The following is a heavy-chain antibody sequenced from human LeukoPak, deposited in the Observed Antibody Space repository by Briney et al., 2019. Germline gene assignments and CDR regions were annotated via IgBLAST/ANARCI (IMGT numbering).Heavy chain of an antibody. CDR1: GGSFSGYY. Sequence: SETLSLTCAVYGGSFSGYYWSWIRQPPGKGLEWIGEINHSGSTNYNPSLKSRVTVSVDTSKNQFSLRLTSVTAADTAVYYCARQIDPWAPFDPWGQGTLVTVSS. V-gene: IGHV4-34*01. D-gene: IGHD3-9*01. CDR2: INHSGST. J-gene: IGHJ5*02. CDR3: ARQIDPWAPFDP.